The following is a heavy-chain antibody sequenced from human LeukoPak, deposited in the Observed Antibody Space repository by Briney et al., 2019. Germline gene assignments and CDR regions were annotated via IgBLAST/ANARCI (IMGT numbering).Heavy chain of an antibody. J-gene: IGHJ3*02. CDR2: INPNSGGT. CDR3: ARDFYYDSSGYYYPSFDI. V-gene: IGHV1-2*02. CDR1: GYTFTGYY. D-gene: IGHD3-22*01. Sequence: GASVKVSCKASGYTFTGYYMHWVRQAPGQGLEWMGWINPNSGGTNYAQKFQGRVTMTRDTSISTACMELSRLRSDDTAVYYCARDFYYDSSGYYYPSFDIWGQGTMVTVSS.